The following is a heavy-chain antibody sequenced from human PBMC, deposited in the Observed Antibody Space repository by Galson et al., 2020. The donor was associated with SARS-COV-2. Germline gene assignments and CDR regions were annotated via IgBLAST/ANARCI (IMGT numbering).Heavy chain of an antibody. CDR1: GGTFSSYA. J-gene: IGHJ6*03. D-gene: IGHD2-15*01. CDR3: ASHPTAATHDYYYYDYMDV. Sequence: SVKVSCKASGGTFSSYAISWVRQAPGQGLEWMGGIIPILGIANYAQKFQGRVTITADKSTSTAYMELSSLRSEDTAVYYCASHPTAATHDYYYYDYMDVWGKGTTVTVSS. V-gene: IGHV1-69*10. CDR2: IIPILGIA.